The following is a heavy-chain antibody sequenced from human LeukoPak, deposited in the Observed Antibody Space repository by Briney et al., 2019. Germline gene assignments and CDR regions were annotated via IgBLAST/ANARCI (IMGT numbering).Heavy chain of an antibody. V-gene: IGHV1-2*02. Sequence: GASVEVSCKASGYTFTGYYMHWVRQAPGQGLEWMGWINPNSGGTNYAQKFQGRVTMTRDTSIRTAYMELSRLRSDDTAVYYCARDKGSSWTNFDYWGQGTLVTVSS. CDR3: ARDKGSSWTNFDY. CDR2: INPNSGGT. CDR1: GYTFTGYY. J-gene: IGHJ4*02. D-gene: IGHD6-13*01.